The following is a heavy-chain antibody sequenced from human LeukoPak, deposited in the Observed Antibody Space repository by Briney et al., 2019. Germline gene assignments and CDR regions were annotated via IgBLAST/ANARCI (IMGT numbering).Heavy chain of an antibody. CDR2: IYPGDSDT. J-gene: IGHJ5*02. Sequence: GESLKISCKDSGYTFITYWIGWVRQMPGKGPEWMGIIYPGDSDTRYSPSFQGHVTISADKSTSTAYLQWSSLKASDTAIYYCARHVKGLISAASRGWFDPWGQGTLVTVSS. D-gene: IGHD6-25*01. CDR3: ARHVKGLISAASRGWFDP. CDR1: GYTFITYW. V-gene: IGHV5-51*01.